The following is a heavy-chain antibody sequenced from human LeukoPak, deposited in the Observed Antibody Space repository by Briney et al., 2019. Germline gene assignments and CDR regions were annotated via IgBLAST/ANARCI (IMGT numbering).Heavy chain of an antibody. J-gene: IGHJ4*02. CDR2: INHSGST. CDR1: GGSFSGYH. V-gene: IGHV4-34*01. Sequence: PSETLSLTCAVYGGSFSGYHWSWIRQPPGKGLEWIGEINHSGSTNYNPSLKSRITISVDTSKDQFSLKLTSVTAADTAVYYCARGRGYNSFDYWGQGTPVTLSS. D-gene: IGHD3-16*02. CDR3: ARGRGYNSFDY.